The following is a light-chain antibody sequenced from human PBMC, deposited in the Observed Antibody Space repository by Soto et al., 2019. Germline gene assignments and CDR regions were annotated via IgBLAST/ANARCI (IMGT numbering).Light chain of an antibody. Sequence: VLTQPASVSGSPGQSITISCTGTSSDVGGYNYVSWYQQQSGKAPKLMIHEVSNRPSGVSNRFSGSKSGNTASLTISGLQAEDEADYYCSSYTSSRAYVFGIGTKVTVL. V-gene: IGLV2-14*01. CDR3: SSYTSSRAYV. J-gene: IGLJ1*01. CDR1: SSDVGGYNY. CDR2: EVS.